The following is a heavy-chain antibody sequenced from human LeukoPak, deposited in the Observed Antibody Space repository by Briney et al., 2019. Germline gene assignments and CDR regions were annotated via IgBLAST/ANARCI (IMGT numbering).Heavy chain of an antibody. V-gene: IGHV3-7*03. CDR2: IKQDGSEK. J-gene: IGHJ5*02. D-gene: IGHD5-18*01. CDR3: AREDTAILFDP. CDR1: GFTFSSYW. Sequence: GGSLRLSCAASGFTFSSYWMSWVRQAPGKGLGWVANIKQDGSEKYYVDSVKGRFTISRDNAKNSLYLQMNSLRAEDTAVYYCAREDTAILFDPWGQGTLVTVSS.